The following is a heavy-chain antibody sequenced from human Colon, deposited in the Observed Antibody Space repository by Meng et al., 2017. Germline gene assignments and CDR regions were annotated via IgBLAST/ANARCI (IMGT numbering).Heavy chain of an antibody. CDR3: ARAAVAGVGATPYYFDY. V-gene: IGHV3-72*01. CDR1: GFTFSDHY. D-gene: IGHD1-26*01. Sequence: GESLKISCAASGFTFSDHYMDWVRQAPGKGLESVGRTRNRANSYTTEYAASVKGRFTISRDDSKNSLYVQMNSLKTEDTAVYFCARAAVAGVGATPYYFDYWGQGTLVTVSS. CDR2: TRNRANSYTT. J-gene: IGHJ4*02.